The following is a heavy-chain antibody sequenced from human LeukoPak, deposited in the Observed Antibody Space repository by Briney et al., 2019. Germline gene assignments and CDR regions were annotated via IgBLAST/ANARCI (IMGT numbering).Heavy chain of an antibody. CDR3: ARGDTIFGVVTPPFDY. CDR2: ISYDGSDK. Sequence: GGSLRLSCVASGFTFGTYGMHWVRQAPGKGLDWVAAISYDGSDKYYADSVKGRFTISRDNSKNTLYLQMNSLRAEDTAVYYCARGDTIFGVVTPPFDYWGQGTLVTVSS. J-gene: IGHJ4*02. D-gene: IGHD3-3*01. CDR1: GFTFGTYG. V-gene: IGHV3-30*03.